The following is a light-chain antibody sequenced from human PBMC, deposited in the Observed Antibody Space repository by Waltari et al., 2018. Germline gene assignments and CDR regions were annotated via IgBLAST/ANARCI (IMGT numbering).Light chain of an antibody. CDR3: QQYYSGPFT. V-gene: IGKV4-1*01. J-gene: IGKJ5*01. CDR2: WAS. CDR1: QSVLYSSNNKNY. Sequence: DIVMTQSPDSLAVSLGERATINCKSSQSVLYSSNNKNYLAWYQQKPGQPPKLLIYWASTRESGFPDRFTGSGSGTDFTLTIISLQAEDVAVYYCQQYYSGPFTFGQGTRLEIK.